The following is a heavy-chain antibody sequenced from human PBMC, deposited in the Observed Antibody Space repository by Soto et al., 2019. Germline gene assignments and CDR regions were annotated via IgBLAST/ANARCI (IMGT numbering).Heavy chain of an antibody. CDR1: GFTFSGYW. D-gene: IGHD1-1*01. Sequence: GESLKISCAASGFTFSGYWMSWVRQAPGKGLEWVANINEDGSERYYVDSVKGRFTISRDNAKNSLYLQMNSLRAEDTAVYYCAREAGTTTGNYYYYMDVWGKGTTVTVSS. J-gene: IGHJ6*03. CDR3: AREAGTTTGNYYYYMDV. V-gene: IGHV3-7*01. CDR2: INEDGSER.